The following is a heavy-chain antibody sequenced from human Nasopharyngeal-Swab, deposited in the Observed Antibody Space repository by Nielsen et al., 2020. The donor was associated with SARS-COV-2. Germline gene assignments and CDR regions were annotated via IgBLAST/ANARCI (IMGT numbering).Heavy chain of an antibody. D-gene: IGHD3-3*01. CDR3: ARVGPRHYDFWSGYSFDY. V-gene: IGHV6-1*01. Sequence: SQTLSLTCAISGDSVSSNSAAWNRIRQSPSRGLEWLGRTYYRSKWYNDYAVSVKSRITINPDTSKNQFSLQLNSVTPEDTAVYYCARVGPRHYDFWSGYSFDYWGQGTLVTVSS. CDR1: GDSVSSNSAA. CDR2: TYYRSKWYN. J-gene: IGHJ4*02.